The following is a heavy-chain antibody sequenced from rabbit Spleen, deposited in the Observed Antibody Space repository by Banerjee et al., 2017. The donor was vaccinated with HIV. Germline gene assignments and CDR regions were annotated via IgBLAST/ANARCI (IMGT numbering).Heavy chain of an antibody. D-gene: IGHD1-1*01. J-gene: IGHJ3*01. CDR1: GFSFSGTYW. V-gene: IGHV1S45*01. CDR3: ARNTAGTGSIGRLDL. CDR2: IKTAGSGTT. Sequence: EESGGGLVQPEGSLTLTCTVSGFSFSGTYWIYWVRQAPGKGLEWIGCIKTAGSGTTYYATWAKGRFTISKTSSTTVILQMTSLTAADMATYFCARNTAGTGSIGRLDLWGQGTLVTVS.